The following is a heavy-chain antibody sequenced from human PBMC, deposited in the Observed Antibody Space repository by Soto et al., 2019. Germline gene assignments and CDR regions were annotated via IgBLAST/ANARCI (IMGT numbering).Heavy chain of an antibody. D-gene: IGHD3-22*01. CDR2: IRSKAYGGTT. J-gene: IGHJ6*02. Sequence: PGGSLRLSCTASGFTLGDYAMSWFRQAPGKGLEWVGFIRSKAYGGTTEYAASVKGRFTISRDDSKSIAYLQMNSLKTEDTAVYYCTRREIVVVTTGAYYYYGMDVWGQGTTVTVSS. V-gene: IGHV3-49*03. CDR3: TRREIVVVTTGAYYYYGMDV. CDR1: GFTLGDYA.